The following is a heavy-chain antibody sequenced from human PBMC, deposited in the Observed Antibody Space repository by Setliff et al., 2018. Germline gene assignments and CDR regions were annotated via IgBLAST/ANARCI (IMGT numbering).Heavy chain of an antibody. CDR2: ISSGGETI. J-gene: IGHJ3*01. CDR1: GFRFSDHY. CDR3: AKHVLSSGWPNDAFDL. D-gene: IGHD6-25*01. V-gene: IGHV3-11*01. Sequence: GGSLRLSCVGSGFRFSDHYMTWVRQAPGKGLEWLSDISSGGETISYADSVKGRFTISRDNSKNTLYLQMNSLRAEDAAVYYCAKHVLSSGWPNDAFDLWGQGTMVTVSS.